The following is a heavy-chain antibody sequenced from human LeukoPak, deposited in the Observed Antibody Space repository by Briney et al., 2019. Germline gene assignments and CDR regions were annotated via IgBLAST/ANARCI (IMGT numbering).Heavy chain of an antibody. D-gene: IGHD6-19*01. CDR1: GFTFSSYG. CDR3: AKTDGYTSGWSGIDY. V-gene: IGHV3-33*06. CDR2: IWYDGSNK. J-gene: IGHJ4*02. Sequence: GRSLRLSCAASGFTFSSYGMHWVRQAPGKGLEWVAVIWYDGSNKYYADSVKGRFTISRDNSKNTLYLQMNSLRVENTAVYYCAKTDGYTSGWSGIDYWGQGTLVTVSS.